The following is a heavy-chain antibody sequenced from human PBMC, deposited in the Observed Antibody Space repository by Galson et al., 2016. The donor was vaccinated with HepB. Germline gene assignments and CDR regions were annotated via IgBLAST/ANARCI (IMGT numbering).Heavy chain of an antibody. D-gene: IGHD5-12*01. CDR2: MNGGGSST. Sequence: SLRLSCAASGFTFSSYAMSWVRQAPGKGLEWVSAMNGGGSSTHYADSVKGRFTISRDNSKNTLYLQMNSLRAEDTAVYYCATSNSRSGYDGRVTDYWGQGTLVTVSS. CDR1: GFTFSSYA. J-gene: IGHJ4*02. CDR3: ATSNSRSGYDGRVTDY. V-gene: IGHV3-23*01.